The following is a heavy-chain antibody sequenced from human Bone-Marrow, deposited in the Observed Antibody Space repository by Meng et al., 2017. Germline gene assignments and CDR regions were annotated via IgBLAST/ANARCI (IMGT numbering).Heavy chain of an antibody. D-gene: IGHD1-26*01. V-gene: IGHV3-30*18. CDR1: TFSSWC. CDR3: AKCSDSGSYLDVLYFDY. Sequence: TFSSWCWHWDRKKPVKGLEWVAVISYDGSNKYYADSVKGRFTISRDNSKNTLYLQMNSLRAEDTAVYYCAKCSDSGSYLDVLYFDYWGQGTLITVSA. CDR2: ISYDGSNK. J-gene: IGHJ4*02.